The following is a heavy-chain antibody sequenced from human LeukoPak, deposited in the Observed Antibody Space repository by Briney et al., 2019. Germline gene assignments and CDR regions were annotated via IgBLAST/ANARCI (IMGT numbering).Heavy chain of an antibody. CDR1: GGSFSGYY. CDR3: AANTAPEDY. J-gene: IGHJ4*02. Sequence: SETLSLTCAVYGGSFSGYYWSWIRQPPGKGQEWIGEINHSGSTNYNPSLKSRVTISVDTSKNQFSLKLSSVTAADTAVYYCAANTAPEDYWGQGTLVTVSS. V-gene: IGHV4-34*01. D-gene: IGHD5-18*01. CDR2: INHSGST.